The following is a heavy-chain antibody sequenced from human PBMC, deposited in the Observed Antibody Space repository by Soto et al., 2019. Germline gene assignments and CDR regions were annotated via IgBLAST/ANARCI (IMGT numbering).Heavy chain of an antibody. CDR1: GGTFSSYA. V-gene: IGHV1-69*13. J-gene: IGHJ6*02. Sequence: SVKVSCKASGGTFSSYAISWVRQAPGQGLEWMGGIIPIFGTANYAQKFQGRVTITADESTSTAYMELSSLRSEDMAVYYCAKVRGVIITDYYYGMDVWGQGTTVTVSS. D-gene: IGHD3-10*01. CDR2: IIPIFGTA. CDR3: AKVRGVIITDYYYGMDV.